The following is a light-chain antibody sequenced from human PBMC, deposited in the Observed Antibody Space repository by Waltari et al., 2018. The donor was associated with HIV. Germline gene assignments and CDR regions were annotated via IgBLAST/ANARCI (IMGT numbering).Light chain of an antibody. V-gene: IGLV2-8*01. Sequence: QSALTQPPSASGSPGPSVTISCTAKASDVDAYNYVSWYQQHPGKPPKLIIYEVFKRPSGVPDRFSGSKSGNTASLTVSGLQAEDEANYYCASYAGRNTLVFGGGTKLTVL. CDR3: ASYAGRNTLV. J-gene: IGLJ2*01. CDR2: EVF. CDR1: ASDVDAYNY.